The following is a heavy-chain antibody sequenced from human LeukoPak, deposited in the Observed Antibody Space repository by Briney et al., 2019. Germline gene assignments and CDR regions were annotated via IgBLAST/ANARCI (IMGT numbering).Heavy chain of an antibody. CDR3: AREVLGYSSSSIFDY. V-gene: IGHV3-21*01. CDR1: GFTFSSYS. J-gene: IGHJ4*02. CDR2: ISRSSSYI. D-gene: IGHD6-6*01. Sequence: PGGSLRLSCAASGFTFSSYSMNWVRQAPGKGLEWVSSISRSSSYIYYADSVKGRFTISRDNAKNSLYLQMNSLRAEDTAVYYCAREVLGYSSSSIFDYWGQGILVTVSS.